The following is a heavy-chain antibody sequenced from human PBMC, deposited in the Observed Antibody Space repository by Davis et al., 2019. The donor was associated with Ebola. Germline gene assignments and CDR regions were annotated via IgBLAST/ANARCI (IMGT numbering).Heavy chain of an antibody. CDR3: AKVLYYYDSSGYRDY. J-gene: IGHJ4*02. CDR1: GFTFSDYA. V-gene: IGHV3-23*01. CDR2: ISGSGGTT. D-gene: IGHD3-22*01. Sequence: GGSLRLSCAATGFTFSDYAMSWVRQAPGQGLKWVSSISGSGGTTYYADSVKGRFTISRDNSKNTLYLQMNSLRAEDTAVYYCAKVLYYYDSSGYRDYWGQGTLVTVSS.